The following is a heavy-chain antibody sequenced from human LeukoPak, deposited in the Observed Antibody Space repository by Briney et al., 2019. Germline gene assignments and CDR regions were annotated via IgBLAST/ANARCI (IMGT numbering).Heavy chain of an antibody. CDR2: ISASGNT. CDR3: ARLIPGTTGLRKNYFDY. V-gene: IGHV4-4*09. J-gene: IGHJ4*02. Sequence: SESLSLTCTVSGDSISSSYWNWIRQTPGKGLEWIGYISASGNTNYNPSLKSRIIISVDMSKNQFSLKLSSVTAADTAVYYCARLIPGTTGLRKNYFDYWGQGTLVTVSS. CDR1: GDSISSSY. D-gene: IGHD1-20*01.